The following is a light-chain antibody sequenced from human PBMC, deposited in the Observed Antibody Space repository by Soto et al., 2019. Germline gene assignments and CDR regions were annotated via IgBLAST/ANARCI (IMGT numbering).Light chain of an antibody. CDR3: QHYGRSAYT. CDR2: GAS. CDR1: QSVSSNY. J-gene: IGKJ2*01. V-gene: IGKV3-20*01. Sequence: EIVLTQSPGTLSLSPGERATRSCRASQSVSSNYLAWYQQKPGQAPRLLIYGASSRATGIPDRFSGSGSGTDFTLTISRLEPEDFAVYYCQHYGRSAYTFGQGTTLEIK.